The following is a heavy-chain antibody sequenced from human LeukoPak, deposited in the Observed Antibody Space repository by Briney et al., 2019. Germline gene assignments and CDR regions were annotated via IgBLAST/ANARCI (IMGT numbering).Heavy chain of an antibody. CDR1: GGSISSGSYY. CDR2: IYTSGST. CDR3: ARVTTGGYYNC. V-gene: IGHV4-61*02. Sequence: SETLSLTCTVSGGSISSGSYYWSWIRQPAGKGLEWIGRIYTSGSTNYNPSLKSRVTISVNTSKNQFSLRLSSVTAADTAVYYCARVTTGGYYNCWGQGTLVTVSS. D-gene: IGHD3-22*01. J-gene: IGHJ4*02.